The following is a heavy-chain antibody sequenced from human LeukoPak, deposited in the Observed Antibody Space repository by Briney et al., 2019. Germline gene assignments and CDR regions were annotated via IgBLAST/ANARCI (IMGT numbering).Heavy chain of an antibody. CDR2: ISSSGSTI. V-gene: IGHV3-48*03. J-gene: IGHJ3*02. D-gene: IGHD6-19*01. CDR1: GFTFSSYE. CDR3: AREGIAVALRDAFDI. Sequence: GGSLRLSCAASGFTFSSYEMNWVRQAPGKGLEWVSYISSSGSTIYYADSVKGRFTISRDNAKNSLYLQMNSLRAEDTAVYYCAREGIAVALRDAFDIWGQGTMVTVSS.